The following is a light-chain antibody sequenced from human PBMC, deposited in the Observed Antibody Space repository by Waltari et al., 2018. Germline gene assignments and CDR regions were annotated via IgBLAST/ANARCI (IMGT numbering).Light chain of an antibody. CDR2: DTS. Sequence: DIVLLQSSATLALSPGERATPSCRASQSVRSYLAWYQQKPGQVPRLVIYDTSNRGTGVPARFSGSGSGTDFTLTISSLESEDFAVYYCQQRSSCPLTFGGGTKVQIK. V-gene: IGKV3-11*01. J-gene: IGKJ4*01. CDR3: QQRSSCPLT. CDR1: QSVRSY.